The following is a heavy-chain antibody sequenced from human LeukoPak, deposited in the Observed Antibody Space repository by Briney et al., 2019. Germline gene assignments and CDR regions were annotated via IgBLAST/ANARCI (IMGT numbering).Heavy chain of an antibody. V-gene: IGHV1-69*13. CDR1: GGTFSSYA. J-gene: IGHJ3*02. D-gene: IGHD2-2*01. Sequence: GASVKVSCKASGGTFSSYAISWVRQAPGQGLEWMGGIIPIFGTANYAQKFQGRVTITADGSTSTAYMELSSLRSEDTAVYYCARACSSASCYLPRTVGDAFDIWGQGTMVTVSS. CDR3: ARACSSASCYLPRTVGDAFDI. CDR2: IIPIFGTA.